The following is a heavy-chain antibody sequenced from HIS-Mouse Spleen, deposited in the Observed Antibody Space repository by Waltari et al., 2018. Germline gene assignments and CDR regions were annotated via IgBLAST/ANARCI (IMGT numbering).Heavy chain of an antibody. Sequence: QLQLQESGPGLVKPSATLSLTCTVSGGSISSSSYHWGWIRPPPGKGLEWIGSIYYSGSTYYNPSLKSRVTISVDTSKNQFSLKLSSVTAADTAVYYCAREIPYSSSWYDWYFDLWGRGTLVTVSS. CDR2: IYYSGST. CDR1: GGSISSSSYH. D-gene: IGHD6-13*01. V-gene: IGHV4-39*07. J-gene: IGHJ2*01. CDR3: AREIPYSSSWYDWYFDL.